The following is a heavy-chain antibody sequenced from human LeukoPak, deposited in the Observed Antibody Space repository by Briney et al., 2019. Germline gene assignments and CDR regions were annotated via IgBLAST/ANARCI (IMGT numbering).Heavy chain of an antibody. CDR2: IITIFGTA. V-gene: IGHV1-69*13. CDR3: ARTPVGYNGSDWFDP. D-gene: IGHD3-10*01. J-gene: IGHJ5*02. CDR1: GGTFSSYA. Sequence: ASVKVSCKASGGTFSSYAISWVRQAPGQGLEWMGGIITIFGTANYAQKFQGRVTITADESTSTAYMELSSLRSEDTAVYYCARTPVGYNGSDWFDPWGQGTLVTVSS.